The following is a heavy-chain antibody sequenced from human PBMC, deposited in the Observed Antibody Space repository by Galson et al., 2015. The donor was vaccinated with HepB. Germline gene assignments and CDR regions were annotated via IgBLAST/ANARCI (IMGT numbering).Heavy chain of an antibody. V-gene: IGHV3-7*01. CDR1: GSRFDSHF. CDR2: INQGGGAN. CDR3: ASKYCSGTGCGFGT. D-gene: IGHD2-2*01. J-gene: IGHJ3*01. Sequence: SLRLSCAASGSRFDSHFMAWVRQTPVKGLEWVADINQGGGANFYLDSVKGRFTISRDNAKNSLFLQMNSLRDEDTAVYYCASKYCSGTGCGFGTWGQGTMVIVSS.